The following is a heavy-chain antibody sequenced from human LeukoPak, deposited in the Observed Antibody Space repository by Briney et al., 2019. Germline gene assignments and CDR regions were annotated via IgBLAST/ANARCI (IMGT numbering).Heavy chain of an antibody. CDR2: INYDGSNE. Sequence: GGSLRLSCAASGFTFSSHGMPWVRQAPGKGLEWVAVINYDGSNEDYGDSVKGRFTISRDKSKNTLHLQMNSLRAEDTAVYYCARDRRSSGWYYFDSWGQGTLVTVSS. D-gene: IGHD6-19*01. CDR3: ARDRRSSGWYYFDS. V-gene: IGHV3-33*01. CDR1: GFTFSSHG. J-gene: IGHJ4*02.